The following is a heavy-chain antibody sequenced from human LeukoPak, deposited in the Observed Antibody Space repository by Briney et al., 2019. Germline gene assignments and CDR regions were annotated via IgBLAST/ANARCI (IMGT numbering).Heavy chain of an antibody. J-gene: IGHJ4*02. CDR2: IYPGDSDT. Sequence: GEPLKISCKGSGYSFTTYWTGWVRQMPGKGLEWMGIIYPGDSDTRYSPSFQGQVTISADKSISTAYLQWSSLKASDTAMYYCTIMYSGSYNDYWGQGTLVTVSS. D-gene: IGHD1-26*01. CDR3: TIMYSGSYNDY. V-gene: IGHV5-51*01. CDR1: GYSFTTYW.